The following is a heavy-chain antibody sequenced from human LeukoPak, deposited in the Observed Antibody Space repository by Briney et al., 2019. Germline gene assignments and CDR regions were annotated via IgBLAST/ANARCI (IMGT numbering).Heavy chain of an antibody. CDR1: GGSFIGDY. V-gene: IGHV4-34*01. Sequence: SETLSLTCAVYGGSFIGDYWSWIRQSPGKGLEWSGEINHSGSTNYNPSLKSRVTISVDTSKNQFSLRLSSVTAADTAVYYCARDYDSSGWDYWGQGTLVTVSS. D-gene: IGHD3-22*01. J-gene: IGHJ4*02. CDR3: ARDYDSSGWDY. CDR2: INHSGST.